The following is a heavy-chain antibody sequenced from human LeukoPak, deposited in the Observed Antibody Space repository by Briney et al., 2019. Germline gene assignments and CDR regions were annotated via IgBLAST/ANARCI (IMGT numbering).Heavy chain of an antibody. CDR1: GLTFSSYA. Sequence: GGSLRLSCAASGLTFSSYAMSWVRQAPGKGLEWVSGISGSGGSTHYADSVKGRFTISRDNSKNTLYLQMNSLRAEDTAVYYCARDMGDGDHVGAFDIWGQGTMVTVSS. CDR3: ARDMGDGDHVGAFDI. CDR2: ISGSGGST. V-gene: IGHV3-23*01. D-gene: IGHD4-17*01. J-gene: IGHJ3*02.